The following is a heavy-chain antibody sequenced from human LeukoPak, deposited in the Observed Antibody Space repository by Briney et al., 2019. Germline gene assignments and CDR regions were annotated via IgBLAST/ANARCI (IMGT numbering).Heavy chain of an antibody. V-gene: IGHV4-61*02. J-gene: IGHJ4*02. CDR3: TKGRGI. CDR1: GGSISSGSYY. Sequence: PSETLSLTCTVSGGSISSGSYYWSWIRQPAGKGLESIGRFHTSGSTDYNPSLKSRVTISVATSKNQFSLKLTSVTAADTAIYYCTKGRGIWGQGTLVTVSS. D-gene: IGHD3-10*01. CDR2: FHTSGST.